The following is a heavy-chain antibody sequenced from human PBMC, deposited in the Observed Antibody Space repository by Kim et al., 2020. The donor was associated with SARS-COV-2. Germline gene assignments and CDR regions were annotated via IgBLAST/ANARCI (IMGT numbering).Heavy chain of an antibody. J-gene: IGHJ6*02. CDR3: AREGRASSWSYYYYYGMDV. D-gene: IGHD6-13*01. V-gene: IGHV3-7*03. Sequence: GGSLRLSCAASGFTFSSYWMSWVRQAPGKGLEWVANIKQDGSEKYYVDSVKGRFTISRDNAKNSLYLQMNSLRAEDTAVYYCAREGRASSWSYYYYYGMDVWGQGTTVTVSS. CDR1: GFTFSSYW. CDR2: IKQDGSEK.